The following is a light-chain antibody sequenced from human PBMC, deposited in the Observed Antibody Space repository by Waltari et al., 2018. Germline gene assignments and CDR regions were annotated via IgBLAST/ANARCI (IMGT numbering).Light chain of an antibody. CDR3: QQYGSAPPVT. J-gene: IGKJ4*01. CDR1: QSVNSKS. CDR2: GAS. V-gene: IGKV3-20*01. Sequence: VLTQSPDTLSLSPGERATLSCRASQSVNSKSVARNQQRPGQAPRLLSNGASNRATGIPDRFSGSGSGTDFTLTISRLEPEDFAVYYCQQYGSAPPVTFGGGTKVEIK.